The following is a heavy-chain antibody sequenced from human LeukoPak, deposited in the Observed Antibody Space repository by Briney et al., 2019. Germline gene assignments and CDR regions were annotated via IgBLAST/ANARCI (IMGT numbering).Heavy chain of an antibody. CDR3: ARLGIAYYYDSSGINDAFDI. D-gene: IGHD3-22*01. Sequence: SVKVSCKASGGTFSSYAISLVRQAPGQGLEWMGRIIPIFGTANYAQKFQGRVTITTDESTSTAYMELSSLRSEDTAVYYCARLGIAYYYDSSGINDAFDIWGQGTMVTVSS. CDR1: GGTFSSYA. V-gene: IGHV1-69*05. J-gene: IGHJ3*02. CDR2: IIPIFGTA.